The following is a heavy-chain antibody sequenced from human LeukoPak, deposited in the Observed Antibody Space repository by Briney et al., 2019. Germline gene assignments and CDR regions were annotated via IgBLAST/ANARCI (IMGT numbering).Heavy chain of an antibody. CDR3: ARVVLWRHNLHFDY. CDR1: GFTFSSYS. D-gene: IGHD5-24*01. V-gene: IGHV3-21*01. CDR2: ISSSSSYI. Sequence: GVLRLSCAASGFTFSSYSMNWVRQAPGKGLEWVSSISSSSSYIYYADSVKGRFTISRDNAKNSLYLQMNSLRAEDTAVYYCARVVLWRHNLHFDYWGQGTLVTVSS. J-gene: IGHJ4*02.